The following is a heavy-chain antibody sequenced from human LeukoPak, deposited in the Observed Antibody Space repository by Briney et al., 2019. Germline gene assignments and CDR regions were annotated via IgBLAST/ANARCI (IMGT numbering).Heavy chain of an antibody. CDR1: GGSISGSYY. J-gene: IGHJ4*02. D-gene: IGHD6-19*01. CDR2: IYSSGST. V-gene: IGHV4-4*07. Sequence: SETLSLTCTVSGGSISGSYYWSWIRQPAGKGLEWIGRIYSSGSTNYDPSLKSRVTISVDKSNNQFSLTLNSVTAADTAVYYCARGKQYAVDYWGQGTLVTVSS. CDR3: ARGKQYAVDY.